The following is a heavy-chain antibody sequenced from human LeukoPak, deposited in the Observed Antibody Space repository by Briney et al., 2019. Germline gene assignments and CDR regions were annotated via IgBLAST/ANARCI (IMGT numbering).Heavy chain of an antibody. D-gene: IGHD6-19*01. CDR2: ISTSSSYI. CDR3: ARGGKRAVTGTRSPQYFQH. Sequence: KTGGSLRLSCAASGFTFSHYSMNWVRQAPGKGLEWVPSISTSSSYIYYADSVKGRFTVSRNNAKNSLYLQMDSLRAEDTAVYYCARGGKRAVTGTRSPQYFQHWGQGTLVTVSS. CDR1: GFTFSHYS. V-gene: IGHV3-21*01. J-gene: IGHJ1*01.